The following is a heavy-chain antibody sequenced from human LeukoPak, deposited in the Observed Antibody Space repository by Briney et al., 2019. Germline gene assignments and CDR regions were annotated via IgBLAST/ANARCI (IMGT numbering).Heavy chain of an antibody. Sequence: GGSLRLSCAASGFTFSSYSMNWVGQAPGKGLEWVSSISSISSYIYSADSVKGRFTISRDHAKNSLYLQMNGLRAGDTAVYYCARDRHVDTAIAPFDYWGQGTLVTVSS. V-gene: IGHV3-21*01. J-gene: IGHJ4*02. D-gene: IGHD5-18*01. CDR1: GFTFSSYS. CDR2: ISSISSYI. CDR3: ARDRHVDTAIAPFDY.